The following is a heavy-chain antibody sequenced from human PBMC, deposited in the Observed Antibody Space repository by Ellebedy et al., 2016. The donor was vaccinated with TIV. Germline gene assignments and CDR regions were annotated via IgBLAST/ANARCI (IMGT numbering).Heavy chain of an antibody. Sequence: PGGSLRPSCAASGFTSSSYAMSWVRQAPGKGLEWVSTISSTGSRTYYADSVEGRFTISRDNSKNTLYLQMNSLRAEDTAVYYCERATKKISGNYYPTFGIWGQGTMVTVSS. J-gene: IGHJ3*02. CDR1: GFTSSSYA. CDR2: ISSTGSRT. D-gene: IGHD1-26*01. V-gene: IGHV3-23*01. CDR3: ERATKKISGNYYPTFGI.